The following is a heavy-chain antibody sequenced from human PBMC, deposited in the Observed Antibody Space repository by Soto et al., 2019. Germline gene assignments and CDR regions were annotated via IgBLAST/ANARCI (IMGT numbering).Heavy chain of an antibody. D-gene: IGHD1-1*01. V-gene: IGHV4-31*03. Sequence: PSETLSLTCTVSGGSISSGGYYWSWIRQHPGKGLEWIGYICYSGSTYYNPPLKSRVTISVDTSKNQFSLKLSSVTAADTAVYYCARIEPDADDVSTSYFDYWGQGTLVTVSS. CDR1: GGSISSGGYY. CDR3: ARIEPDADDVSTSYFDY. J-gene: IGHJ4*02. CDR2: ICYSGST.